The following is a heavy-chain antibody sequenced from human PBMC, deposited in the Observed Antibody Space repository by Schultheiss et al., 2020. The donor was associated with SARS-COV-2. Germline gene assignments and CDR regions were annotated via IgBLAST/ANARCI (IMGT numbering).Heavy chain of an antibody. D-gene: IGHD1-26*01. Sequence: GGSLRLSCAASGFTFSNAWMSWVRQAPGKGLEWVSSISSSSSYIYYADSVKGRFTISRDNAKNSLYLQMNSLRAEDTAVYYCARDRTGKVGATLPDYWGQGTLVTVSS. CDR2: ISSSSSYI. CDR1: GFTFSNAW. CDR3: ARDRTGKVGATLPDY. V-gene: IGHV3-21*01. J-gene: IGHJ4*02.